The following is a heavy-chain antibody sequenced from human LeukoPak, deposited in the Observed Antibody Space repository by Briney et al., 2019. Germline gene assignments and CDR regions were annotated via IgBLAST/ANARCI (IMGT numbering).Heavy chain of an antibody. CDR1: GYSFTSYW. CDR3: ARRRYCGGDCYDRAFDI. D-gene: IGHD2-21*02. V-gene: IGHV5-51*01. Sequence: GVSLKISCKGSGYSFTSYWIGWVRQMPGKGLEWMGIIYPGDSDTRYSPSFQGQVTISADKSISTAYLQWSSLKASDTAMYYCARRRYCGGDCYDRAFDIWGQWTMVTVSS. J-gene: IGHJ3*02. CDR2: IYPGDSDT.